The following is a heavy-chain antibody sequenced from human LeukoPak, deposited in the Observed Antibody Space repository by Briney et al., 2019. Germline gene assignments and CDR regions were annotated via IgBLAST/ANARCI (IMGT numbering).Heavy chain of an antibody. V-gene: IGHV4-59*01. D-gene: IGHD3-22*01. CDR2: IYCSGST. CDR3: AREGYRSGYYGFMDV. J-gene: IGHJ6*02. Sequence: SETLSLTCTVSGGSISSYYWSWIRQPPGKGLEWIEYIYCSGSTNYNPSLKSRVTISVDTSKNQFSLKLSSVTAADTAVYYCAREGYRSGYYGFMDVWGQGTTVTVSS. CDR1: GGSISSYY.